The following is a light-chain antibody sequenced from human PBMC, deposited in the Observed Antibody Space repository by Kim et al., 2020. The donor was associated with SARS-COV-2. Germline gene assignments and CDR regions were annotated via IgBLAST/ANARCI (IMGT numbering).Light chain of an antibody. CDR1: QSLVHSDGNTY. CDR3: MQSTQWPGT. CDR2: KAS. Sequence: DVVMTQSPLSLPVTLGQPASISCRCSQSLVHSDGNTYLSWFQQRPGQSPRRLIYKASNRDSGVPDRFSGSGSGTDFTLKISRVEAEEGGVYYCMQSTQWPGTFGGGTKLEI. V-gene: IGKV2-30*02. J-gene: IGKJ4*01.